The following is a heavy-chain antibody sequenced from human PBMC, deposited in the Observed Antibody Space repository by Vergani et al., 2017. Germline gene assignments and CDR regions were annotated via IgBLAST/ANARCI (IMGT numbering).Heavy chain of an antibody. Sequence: QVQLVQSGAEVKKPGSSVKVSCKASVGTFSSYAISWVRQAGGQGLEWMGEIITIFGTAHYAQKCQGRVTITADDSTSTAYMELSSLRSEDTAVYYCASAGGNDLALVYWGQGTLVTVSS. CDR1: VGTFSSYA. J-gene: IGHJ4*02. CDR3: ASAGGNDLALVY. D-gene: IGHD1-1*01. V-gene: IGHV1-69*01. CDR2: IITIFGTA.